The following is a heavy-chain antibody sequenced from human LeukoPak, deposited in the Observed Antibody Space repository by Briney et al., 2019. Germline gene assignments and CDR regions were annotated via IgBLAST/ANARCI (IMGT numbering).Heavy chain of an antibody. CDR3: ARDEYSSSSYYYYGMDV. CDR1: GYTFTSYY. CDR2: INPSGGST. Sequence: ASVKVSCKASGYTFTSYYMHWVRQAPGQGLEWMGIINPSGGSTSYAQEFQCRVTMTRDTSTSTVYMELSSLRSEDTAVYYCARDEYSSSSYYYYGMDVWGQGTTVTVSS. D-gene: IGHD6-6*01. V-gene: IGHV1-46*01. J-gene: IGHJ6*02.